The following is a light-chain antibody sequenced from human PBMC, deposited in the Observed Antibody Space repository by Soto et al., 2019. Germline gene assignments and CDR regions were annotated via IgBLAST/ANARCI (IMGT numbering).Light chain of an antibody. CDR2: LGS. V-gene: IGKV2-28*01. CDR3: MQALQTPLT. J-gene: IGKJ4*01. CDR1: QSLLHSNGYNY. Sequence: DIVMTQSPLSLPVTPGEPASISCRSSQSLLHSNGYNYLDWYLQKPGQSPQLLIYLGSNRASGVHDRFSGSGSGTDFTLKISRVEAEDVAVYYCMQALQTPLTFGGGTKVEIK.